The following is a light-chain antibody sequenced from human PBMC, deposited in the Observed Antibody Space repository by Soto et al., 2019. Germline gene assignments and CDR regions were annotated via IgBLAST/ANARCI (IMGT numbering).Light chain of an antibody. V-gene: IGLV2-14*01. J-gene: IGLJ2*01. CDR2: DVS. Sequence: QSALTQPASVSGSPGQSSTISCTGTSSDVGGYNYVSWYQQHPGKAPKLMIYDVSNRPSGVSNRFSGSKSGNTASLTISGRQAEDEADYYCSSYTSSSPYVVFGGGTKVTVL. CDR1: SSDVGGYNY. CDR3: SSYTSSSPYVV.